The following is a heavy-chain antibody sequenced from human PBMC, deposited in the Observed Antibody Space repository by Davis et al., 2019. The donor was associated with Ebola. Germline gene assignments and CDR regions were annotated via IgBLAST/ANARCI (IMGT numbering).Heavy chain of an antibody. CDR2: IYPGDSDT. V-gene: IGHV5-51*01. J-gene: IGHJ3*02. CDR1: GYSFTTYW. D-gene: IGHD2-8*02. Sequence: KVSCKGSGYSFTTYWIAWVRQMPGKGLEWMGIIYPGDSDTRYSPSFRGQVTISADKSTKTAFLQWSSLKASDTAMYYCASLRRTITGMDDSFDIWGQGTMVTVSS. CDR3: ASLRRTITGMDDSFDI.